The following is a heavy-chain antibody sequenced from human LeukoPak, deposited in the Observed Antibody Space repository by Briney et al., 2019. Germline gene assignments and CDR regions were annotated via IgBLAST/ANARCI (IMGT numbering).Heavy chain of an antibody. D-gene: IGHD3-9*01. CDR1: GGSISSYY. CDR3: ARGPSGDYDILTGYCHFDY. J-gene: IGHJ4*02. V-gene: IGHV4-59*01. CDR2: IYYSGST. Sequence: SETLSLTCTVSGGSISSYYWSWIRQPPGKGLEWIGYIYYSGSTNYNPSLKSRVTISVDTSKNQFSLKLSSVTAADTAVYYCARGPSGDYDILTGYCHFDYWGQGTLVTVSS.